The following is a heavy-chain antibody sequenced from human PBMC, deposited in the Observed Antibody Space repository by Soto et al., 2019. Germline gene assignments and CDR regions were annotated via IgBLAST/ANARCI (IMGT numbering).Heavy chain of an antibody. CDR2: IYYSGST. V-gene: IGHV4-59*08. J-gene: IGHJ6*02. CDR3: ARHPSRRYYDSSGYYYPLVYGMDV. Sequence: SETLSLTCTVSGVSISSYYWSWIRQPPGKGLEWIGYIYYSGSTNYNPSLKSRVTISVDTSKNQFSLKLSSVTAADTAVYYCARHPSRRYYDSSGYYYPLVYGMDVWGQGTTVTVSS. CDR1: GVSISSYY. D-gene: IGHD3-22*01.